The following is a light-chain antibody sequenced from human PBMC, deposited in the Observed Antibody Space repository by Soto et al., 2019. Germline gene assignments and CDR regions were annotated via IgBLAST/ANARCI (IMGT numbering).Light chain of an antibody. J-gene: IGKJ3*01. CDR1: QSISSY. CDR3: QQSYSSQFT. CDR2: AAS. Sequence: DIQMTQSPSSLSASVGDRVTLTCRASQSISSYLNWYQQKPGKAPNLLIYAASSLQSGVPSRFSGSGSGTDFTFTISSLQPEDFATYYCQQSYSSQFTFGPGTKVDIK. V-gene: IGKV1-39*01.